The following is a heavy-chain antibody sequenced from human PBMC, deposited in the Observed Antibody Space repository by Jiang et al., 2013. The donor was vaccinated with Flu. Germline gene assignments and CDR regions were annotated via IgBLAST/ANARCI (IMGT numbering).Heavy chain of an antibody. Sequence: VQLVESGGGVVQPGRSLRLSCAASGFTFSSYAMHWVRQAPGKGLEWVAVISYDGSNKYYADSVKGRFTISRDNSKNTLYLQMNSLRAEDTAVYYCARSDSSGWLGFRFQHWGQGTPGHRLL. V-gene: IGHV3-30-3*01. CDR1: GFTFSSYA. CDR2: ISYDGSNK. D-gene: IGHD6-19*01. CDR3: ARSDSSGWLGFRFQH. J-gene: IGHJ1*01.